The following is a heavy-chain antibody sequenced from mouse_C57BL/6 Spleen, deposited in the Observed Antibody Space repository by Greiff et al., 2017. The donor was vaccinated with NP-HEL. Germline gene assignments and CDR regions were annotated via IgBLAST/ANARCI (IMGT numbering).Heavy chain of an antibody. CDR3: ARNEKSVDYYGSSTGYFDV. CDR1: GFSLTSYG. Sequence: QVQLKQSGPGLVQPSQSLSITCTVSGFSLTSYGVHWVRQSPGKGLEWLGVIWSGGSTDYNAAFISRLSISKDNSKSQVFFKMNSLQADDTAIYYCARNEKSVDYYGSSTGYFDVWGTGTTVTVSS. CDR2: IWSGGST. V-gene: IGHV2-2*01. D-gene: IGHD1-1*01. J-gene: IGHJ1*03.